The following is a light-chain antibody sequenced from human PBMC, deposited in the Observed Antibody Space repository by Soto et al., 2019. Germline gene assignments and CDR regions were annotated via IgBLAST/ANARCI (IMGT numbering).Light chain of an antibody. J-gene: IGKJ1*01. V-gene: IGKV1-27*01. CDR2: GAS. CDR1: LAISNF. Sequence: IQMTQSPSTLSASVGDRVTITCRASLAISNFLAWYQQKPGKVPKLLMYGASTLPSGVPSRFSGSGSGTDFTLTISSLQPEDVATYYCQNYHSAPWTFGQGTKVEIK. CDR3: QNYHSAPWT.